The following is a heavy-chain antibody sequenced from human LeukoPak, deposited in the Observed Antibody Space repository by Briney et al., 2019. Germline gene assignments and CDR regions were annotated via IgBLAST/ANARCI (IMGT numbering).Heavy chain of an antibody. D-gene: IGHD3-22*01. CDR2: LSGSGGST. CDR1: GFTFSSYA. CDR3: AKRWSPYYYDSSGYYPVDY. J-gene: IGHJ4*02. Sequence: GGSLRLSCAASGFTFSSYAMSWVRQAPGKGLEWVSALSGSGGSTYYADSVKGRFIISRDNSKNTLYLQMNSLRAEDTAVYYCAKRWSPYYYDSSGYYPVDYWGQGTLVTVSS. V-gene: IGHV3-23*01.